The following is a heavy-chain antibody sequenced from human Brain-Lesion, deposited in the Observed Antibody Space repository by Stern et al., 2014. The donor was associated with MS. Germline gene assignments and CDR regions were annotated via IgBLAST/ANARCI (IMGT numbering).Heavy chain of an antibody. CDR2: INPNTGGT. J-gene: IGHJ6*02. CDR3: ARDHYLGMDV. V-gene: IGHV1-2*02. Sequence: QLVQSGAEVKKPGASVKVSCKTSGYIFIGYYIHWVRQAPGKGLEWMAWINPNTGGTKYAQKFQGRVTMSRDTSISTAYVELSSLTSDDTAVYYCARDHYLGMDVWGQGTTVTVSS. CDR1: GYIFIGYY. D-gene: IGHD1-26*01.